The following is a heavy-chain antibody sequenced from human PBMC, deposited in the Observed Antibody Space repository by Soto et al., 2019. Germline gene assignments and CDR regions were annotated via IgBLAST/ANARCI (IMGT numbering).Heavy chain of an antibody. Sequence: EVQLVESGGGLVKPGGSLRLSCAASGFTFSSYSMNWVRQAPGKGLEWVSSISSSSSYIYYADSVKGRFTISRDNAKNSLYLQMKSLRAEDTAVYYCARDGGIAAVANWFDPWGQGTLVTVSS. CDR1: GFTFSSYS. CDR3: ARDGGIAAVANWFDP. J-gene: IGHJ5*02. V-gene: IGHV3-21*01. D-gene: IGHD6-13*01. CDR2: ISSSSSYI.